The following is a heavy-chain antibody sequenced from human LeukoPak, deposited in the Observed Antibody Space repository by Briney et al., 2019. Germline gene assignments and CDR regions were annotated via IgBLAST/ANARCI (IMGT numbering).Heavy chain of an antibody. Sequence: PGGSLRLSCAASGFTFSSYSMNWVRQAPGKGLEWVSYISSDSRTIYYADSVKGRFTISRDNAKNSLYLQMKSLRDEDTAVYYCARGEANWGSWAFDIWGQGTMVTVSS. CDR1: GFTFSSYS. V-gene: IGHV3-48*02. J-gene: IGHJ3*02. CDR3: ARGEANWGSWAFDI. D-gene: IGHD7-27*01. CDR2: ISSDSRTI.